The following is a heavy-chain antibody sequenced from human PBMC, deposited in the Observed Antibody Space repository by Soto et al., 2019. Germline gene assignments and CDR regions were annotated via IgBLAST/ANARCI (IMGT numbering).Heavy chain of an antibody. J-gene: IGHJ4*02. V-gene: IGHV1-46*01. D-gene: IGHD3-22*01. CDR3: ARDATSDYYDSSGYPGY. Sequence: ASVKLSCKGSGYALTGYYMHRVRQATGQGLEWMGIINPSGGSTSYAQKFQGRVTMTRDTSTSTVYMELSSLRSEDTAVYYCARDATSDYYDSSGYPGYWGQGTLVTVHS. CDR2: INPSGGST. CDR1: GYALTGYY.